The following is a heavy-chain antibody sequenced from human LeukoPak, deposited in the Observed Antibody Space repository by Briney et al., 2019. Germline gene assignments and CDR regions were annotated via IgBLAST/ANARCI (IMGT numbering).Heavy chain of an antibody. D-gene: IGHD1-1*01. CDR2: IRSKANSYAT. V-gene: IGHV3-73*01. CDR1: GFTFSSYA. CDR3: TRHGEDYWNDFHY. Sequence: GGSLRLSCAASGFTFSSYAMSWVRQASGKGLEWVGRIRSKANSYATAYAASVKGRFTISRDDSKNTAYLQMNSLKTEDTAVYYCTRHGEDYWNDFHYWGQGTLVTVSS. J-gene: IGHJ4*02.